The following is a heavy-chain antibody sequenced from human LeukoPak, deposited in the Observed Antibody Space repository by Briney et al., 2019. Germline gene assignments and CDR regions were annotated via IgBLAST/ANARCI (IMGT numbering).Heavy chain of an antibody. J-gene: IGHJ4*02. Sequence: GGSLRLSCGASGFTFSSYGMHWVRQAPGKGLEWVAVIWYDGSNKYYADSVKGRFTISRDNSENTLYLQMNSLRAEDTAVYYCARGRGYSYGYGDYWGQGTLVTVSS. CDR3: ARGRGYSYGYGDY. CDR2: IWYDGSNK. D-gene: IGHD5-18*01. CDR1: GFTFSSYG. V-gene: IGHV3-33*01.